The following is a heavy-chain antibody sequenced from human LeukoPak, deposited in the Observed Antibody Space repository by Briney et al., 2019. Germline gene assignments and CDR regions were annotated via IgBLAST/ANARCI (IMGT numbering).Heavy chain of an antibody. J-gene: IGHJ5*02. D-gene: IGHD3-10*01. CDR3: AKSGSGTFRPFS. V-gene: IGHV3-23*01. CDR2: IGGSGYST. CDR1: GFTFSSYW. Sequence: GGSLRLSCAASGFTFSSYWMSWVRQAPGKGLEWVSLIGGSGYSTYYADSVKGRFTISRDDSNNMLSLQMNGLRADDTALYYCAKSGSGTFRPFSWGQGTLVTVSS.